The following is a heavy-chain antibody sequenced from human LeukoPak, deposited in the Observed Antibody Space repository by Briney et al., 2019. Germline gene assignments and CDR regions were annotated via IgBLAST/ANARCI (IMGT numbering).Heavy chain of an antibody. CDR3: AREGFDWNSRAFDP. V-gene: IGHV3-7*01. J-gene: IGHJ5*02. Sequence: GGSLRLSCAASGFTFSSYWMSWVRQPPGKGLEWVANIKQDGSEKYYVDSVKGRFTISRDNDKNSLYLQMNSLRAEDTAVYYCAREGFDWNSRAFDPWGQGTLVTVSS. CDR2: IKQDGSEK. CDR1: GFTFSSYW. D-gene: IGHD1-7*01.